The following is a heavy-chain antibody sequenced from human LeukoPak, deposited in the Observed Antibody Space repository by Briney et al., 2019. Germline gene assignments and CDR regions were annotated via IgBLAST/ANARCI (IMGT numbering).Heavy chain of an antibody. J-gene: IGHJ4*02. D-gene: IGHD3/OR15-3a*01. CDR1: SYSISSGFY. CDR3: ARQTGSGLFILP. CDR2: IFHSGST. Sequence: SETLSLTCSVSSYSISSGFYWGWIRQPPGKGLEWIGSIFHSGSTYYNPSLKSQVSISIDTSKNQFSLRLTSATAADTAVYYCARQTGSGLFILPRGQGTLVTVSS. V-gene: IGHV4-38-2*02.